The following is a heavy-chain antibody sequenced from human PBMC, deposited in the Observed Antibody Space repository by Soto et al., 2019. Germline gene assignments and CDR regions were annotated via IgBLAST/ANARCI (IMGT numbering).Heavy chain of an antibody. CDR3: ARILTTDWYFDL. CDR1: GYTFTTYD. V-gene: IGHV1-18*01. Sequence: GASVKVSCKASGYTFTTYDISWVRQAPGQGLEWMGWISPYNGNTNYAQKFQDRVTMTTDTSTSTAYMEVRSLRPDDTAVYYCARILTTDWYFDLWGRGTLVTVSS. D-gene: IGHD4-17*01. J-gene: IGHJ2*01. CDR2: ISPYNGNT.